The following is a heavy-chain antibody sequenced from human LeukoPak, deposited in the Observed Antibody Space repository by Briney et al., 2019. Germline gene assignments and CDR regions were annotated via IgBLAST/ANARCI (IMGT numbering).Heavy chain of an antibody. CDR1: GGSISSSSYY. Sequence: SETLSLTCTVSGGSISSSSYYWGWIRQPPGKGLGWIGSIYYSGSTNYNPSLKSRVTISVDTSKNQFSLKLSSVTAADTAVYYCARSQPTHPYYDSSGYYRHPYYYYGMDVWGQGTTVTVSS. V-gene: IGHV4-39*07. D-gene: IGHD3-22*01. J-gene: IGHJ6*02. CDR2: IYYSGST. CDR3: ARSQPTHPYYDSSGYYRHPYYYYGMDV.